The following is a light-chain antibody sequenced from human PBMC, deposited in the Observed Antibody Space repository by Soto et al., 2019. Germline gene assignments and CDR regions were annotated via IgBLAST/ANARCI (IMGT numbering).Light chain of an antibody. J-gene: IGKJ1*01. Sequence: EIVFTQSPGTPSLSPGERATLSFRASQSVSSSYLAWYQHKPGRAPRLLIDGASNRATGIPDRFSGSGSGTDSTLTISRLEPEDLAVYYCQQYGSLVTFGQGTKVDIK. CDR3: QQYGSLVT. CDR1: QSVSSSY. CDR2: GAS. V-gene: IGKV3-20*01.